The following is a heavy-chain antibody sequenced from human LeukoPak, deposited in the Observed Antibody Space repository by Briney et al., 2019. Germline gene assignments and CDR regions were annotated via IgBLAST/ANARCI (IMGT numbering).Heavy chain of an antibody. CDR1: GFTFSSYS. CDR2: ISSSSSTI. D-gene: IGHD3-10*01. V-gene: IGHV3-48*01. CDR3: AREFLLTYYYGSGSEKNLLYYYYGMDV. J-gene: IGHJ6*02. Sequence: PGGSLRLSCAASGFTFSSYSMNWVRQAPGKGLEWVSYISSSSSTIYYADSVKGRFTISRDNAKNSLYLQMNSLRAEDTAVYYCAREFLLTYYYGSGSEKNLLYYYYGMDVWGQGTTVTVSS.